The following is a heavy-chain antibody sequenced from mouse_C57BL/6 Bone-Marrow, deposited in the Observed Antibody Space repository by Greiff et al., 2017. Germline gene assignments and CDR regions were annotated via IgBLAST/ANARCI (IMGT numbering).Heavy chain of an antibody. D-gene: IGHD2-2*01. CDR3: ARGGYDAWFAY. Sequence: VQLQQSGAELAKPGASVTLSCKASGYTFTSYWMHWVKQRPGQGLEWIGYINPSSGYTKYNQKFKDKATVTADKSSSTAYMQLSSLTYEDSAVYFCARGGYDAWFAYWGQGTLVTVSA. CDR2: INPSSGYT. V-gene: IGHV1-7*01. J-gene: IGHJ3*01. CDR1: GYTFTSYW.